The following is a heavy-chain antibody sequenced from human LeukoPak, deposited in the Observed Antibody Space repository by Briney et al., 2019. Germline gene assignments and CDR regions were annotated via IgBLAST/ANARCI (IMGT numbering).Heavy chain of an antibody. CDR1: GFTFSSYG. D-gene: IGHD3-10*01. CDR3: ARDRSMVRGVIGEFDY. V-gene: IGHV3-33*01. J-gene: IGHJ4*02. CDR2: IWYDGSNK. Sequence: GGSLRLSCAASGFTFSSYGMHWVRQAPGKGLEWVAVIWYDGSNKYYADSVKGRFTISRDNSKNTLYLQMNSLRAEDTAVYYCARDRSMVRGVIGEFDYWGQGTLVTVSS.